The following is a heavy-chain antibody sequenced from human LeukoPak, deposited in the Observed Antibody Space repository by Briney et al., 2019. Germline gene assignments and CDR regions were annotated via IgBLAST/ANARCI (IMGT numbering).Heavy chain of an antibody. CDR1: GFTFSSYS. CDR3: ARNYYDSSGLIDY. Sequence: GRSLRLSCAASGFTFSSYSMNWVRQAPGKGLEWVSSISSSSSYIYYADSVKGRFTISRDNAKNSLYLQMNSLRAEDTAVYYCARNYYDSSGLIDYWGQGTLVTVSS. V-gene: IGHV3-21*01. D-gene: IGHD3-22*01. CDR2: ISSSSSYI. J-gene: IGHJ4*02.